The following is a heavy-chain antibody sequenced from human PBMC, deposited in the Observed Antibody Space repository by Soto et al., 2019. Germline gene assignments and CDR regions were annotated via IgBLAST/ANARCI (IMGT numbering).Heavy chain of an antibody. Sequence: VGFRRCSFEISLFPFCGFDMLWVREPTGKGLEWVSSIGTAGDTYYAVSVKGRFTISRDNAKNSLSLQMNSLRAGDMAVYFCAKSQEIGTHFFDSWGQGTQVTVSS. D-gene: IGHD6-13*01. CDR1: LFPFCGFD. J-gene: IGHJ4*02. V-gene: IGHV3-13*01. CDR2: IGTAGDT. CDR3: AKSQEIGTHFFDS.